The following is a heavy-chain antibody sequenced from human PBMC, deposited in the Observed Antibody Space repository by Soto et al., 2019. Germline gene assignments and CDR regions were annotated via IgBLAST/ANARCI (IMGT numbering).Heavy chain of an antibody. CDR1: GFTFSTYG. CDR2: IWYDGSKE. Sequence: QVQLVESGGGVVQPGRSLRLSCAASGFTFSTYGMHWVRQAPGKGLEWVAVIWYDGSKEYYADSVKGRFTISRDNSKNTLNPQMNSLRAEDTAVYYCARADETNIDYWGQGTLVTVSS. CDR3: ARADETNIDY. J-gene: IGHJ4*02. V-gene: IGHV3-33*01.